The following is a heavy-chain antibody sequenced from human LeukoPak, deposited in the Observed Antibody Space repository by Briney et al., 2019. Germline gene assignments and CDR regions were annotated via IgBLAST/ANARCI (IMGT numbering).Heavy chain of an antibody. CDR2: VYYGGGT. CDR3: AKGGDYGSINWFDP. J-gene: IGHJ5*02. Sequence: SETLSLTCTVSGGSISSYYWSWIRQPPGKGLEWIGYVYYGGGTNYNPSLNSRVTISIDTSKNQFSLRLSSVTAADTAVYYCAKGGDYGSINWFDPWGQGTLVTVSS. V-gene: IGHV4-59*01. D-gene: IGHD4-17*01. CDR1: GGSISSYY.